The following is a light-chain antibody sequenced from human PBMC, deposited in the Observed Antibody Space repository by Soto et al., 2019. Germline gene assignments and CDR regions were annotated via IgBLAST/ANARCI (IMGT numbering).Light chain of an antibody. J-gene: IGKJ1*01. V-gene: IGKV1-9*01. Sequence: DIQMTQSPSTLSASVGDRVTITCRASQSISSYLAWYQQKPGKAPKLLIYAASTLQSGVPSRFSGSGSGTDFTLTISSLQSEDFGVYYCHQYNNLWTFGQGTKVDIK. CDR1: QSISSY. CDR3: HQYNNLWT. CDR2: AAS.